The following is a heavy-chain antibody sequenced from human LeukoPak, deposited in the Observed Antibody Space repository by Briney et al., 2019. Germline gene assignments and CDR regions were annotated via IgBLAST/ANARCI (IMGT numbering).Heavy chain of an antibody. CDR2: SNSDGSSI. D-gene: IGHD2-8*02. CDR3: ARDWSFDY. J-gene: IGHJ4*02. V-gene: IGHV3-74*01. Sequence: PGGSLRLSCAASGFTISNYWMHWVRQAPGKGLVWVSRSNSDGSSISYADSVKGRFTISRDIAKNTLYLQMNSLRDEDTGVYYCARDWSFDYWGQGALVTVSS. CDR1: GFTISNYW.